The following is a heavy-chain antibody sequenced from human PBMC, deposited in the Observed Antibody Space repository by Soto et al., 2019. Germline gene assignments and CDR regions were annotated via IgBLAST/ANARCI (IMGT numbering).Heavy chain of an antibody. CDR1: GFTFSTYS. CDR2: ISSSGGSV. CDR3: ERGRSIKTIMDY. V-gene: IGHV3-21*01. D-gene: IGHD2-2*01. J-gene: IGHJ4*02. Sequence: EVQLVESGGGLVKPGGSLRLSCAASGFTFSTYSMNWVRQAPGKGLEWISSISSSGGSVSYAESVKGRFTISRDNAKNSLYLQMDSLRAEDTAVYYCERGRSIKTIMDYWGQGTRVTVSS.